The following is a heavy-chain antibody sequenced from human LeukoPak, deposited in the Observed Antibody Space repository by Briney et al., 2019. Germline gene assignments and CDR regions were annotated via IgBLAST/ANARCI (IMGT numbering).Heavy chain of an antibody. Sequence: ASVKVSCKASGYTFTGYYMHWVRQAPGQGLEWMGWINPNSGGTNYAQKFQGRVTMTRDTSISTAYMELSRLRSDDTAVYYCARAGAVAGASDFDYWGQGTLVTVSS. CDR2: INPNSGGT. CDR1: GYTFTGYY. J-gene: IGHJ4*02. D-gene: IGHD6-19*01. CDR3: ARAGAVAGASDFDY. V-gene: IGHV1-2*02.